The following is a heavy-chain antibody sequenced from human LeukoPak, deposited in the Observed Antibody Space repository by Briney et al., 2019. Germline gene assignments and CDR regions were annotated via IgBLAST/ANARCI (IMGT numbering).Heavy chain of an antibody. CDR1: GITFSSYG. CDR3: AKGPIVVMTD. CDR2: ISSTGGTT. J-gene: IGHJ4*02. V-gene: IGHV3-23*01. Sequence: GGSLRLSCAASGITFSSYGMSWVRQAPGKGLEWVSSISSTGGTTYYADSVKGRFTISRDNSKNTLYLQMNSLRAEDTAVYYCAKGPIVVMTDWGQGTLVTVSS. D-gene: IGHD3-22*01.